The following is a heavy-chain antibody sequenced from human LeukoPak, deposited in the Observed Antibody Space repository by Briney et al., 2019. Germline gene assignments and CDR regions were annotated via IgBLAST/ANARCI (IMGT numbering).Heavy chain of an antibody. D-gene: IGHD3-22*01. Sequence: PGGSLRLSCAASGFTFSSYEMNWVRQAPGKGLEWVAFIRYDGSNKYYADSVKGRFTISRDNSKNTLYLQMNSLRAEDTAVYYCARYYYDSSGYPHGFDYWGQGTLVTVSS. CDR3: ARYYYDSSGYPHGFDY. V-gene: IGHV3-30*02. J-gene: IGHJ4*02. CDR2: IRYDGSNK. CDR1: GFTFSSYE.